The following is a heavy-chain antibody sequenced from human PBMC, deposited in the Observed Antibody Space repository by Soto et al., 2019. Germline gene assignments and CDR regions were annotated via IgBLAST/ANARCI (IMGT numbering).Heavy chain of an antibody. Sequence: VQLLESGGGLVQPGGSLRLSCVASEFSFSTYWMHWVRQAPGKGLMWVARIDTTGSTTTYADSVQGRFTISRDNAKNTMYLQMISVRDEDTAIYFCTSVSAAQYYCGMDAWGHGTKVTVS. CDR1: EFSFSTYW. D-gene: IGHD2-15*01. V-gene: IGHV3-74*01. J-gene: IGHJ6*02. CDR3: TSVSAAQYYCGMDA. CDR2: IDTTGSTT.